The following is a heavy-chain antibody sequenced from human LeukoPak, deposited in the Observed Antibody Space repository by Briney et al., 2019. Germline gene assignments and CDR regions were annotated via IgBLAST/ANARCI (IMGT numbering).Heavy chain of an antibody. V-gene: IGHV4-34*01. J-gene: IGHJ4*02. CDR1: GGSFSDYC. D-gene: IGHD1/OR15-1a*01. Sequence: SETLSLTCAVYGGSFSDYCWTWIRQPPGKGLEWIGEITHSGRTNYSPSLKSRVTLSIDASKNQFSLKLTSLTAADTSVYYCARVSGLNNFDSWGQGTLVTVSS. CDR3: ARVSGLNNFDS. CDR2: ITHSGRT.